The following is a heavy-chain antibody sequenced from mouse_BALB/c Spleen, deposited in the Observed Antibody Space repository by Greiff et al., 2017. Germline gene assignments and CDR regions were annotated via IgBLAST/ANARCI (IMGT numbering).Heavy chain of an antibody. V-gene: IGHV5-17*02. J-gene: IGHJ1*01. D-gene: IGHD2-4*01. CDR1: GFTFSSFG. Sequence: EVMLVESGGGLVQPGGSLKLSCAASGFTFSSFGMHWVRQAPEKGLEWVAYISSGSSTIYYADTVKGRFTISRDNPKNTLFLQMTSLRSEDTAMYYCARGGYDYDDWYFDVWGAGTTVTVSS. CDR3: ARGGYDYDDWYFDV. CDR2: ISSGSSTI.